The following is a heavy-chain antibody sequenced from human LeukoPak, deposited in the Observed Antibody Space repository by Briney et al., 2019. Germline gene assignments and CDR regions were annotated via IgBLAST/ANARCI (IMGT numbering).Heavy chain of an antibody. V-gene: IGHV3-30*18. J-gene: IGHJ4*02. CDR1: GFSFKDYN. CDR3: AKVRWDNSGWYYLDD. Sequence: QPGGSLRLSCAASGFSFKDYNMHWARQAPGKGLEWVAVITYDGSNKYYTDSVKGRFTISRDNSKSTLCLQMNSLRPEDTAVYYCAKVRWDNSGWYYLDDWGQGTLVTVSS. D-gene: IGHD6-19*01. CDR2: ITYDGSNK.